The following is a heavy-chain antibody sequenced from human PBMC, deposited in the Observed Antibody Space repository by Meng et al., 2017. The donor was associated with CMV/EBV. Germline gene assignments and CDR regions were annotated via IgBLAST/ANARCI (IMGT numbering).Heavy chain of an antibody. CDR1: GFTFSSYA. J-gene: IGHJ6*02. D-gene: IGHD6-13*01. Sequence: GESLKISCAASGFTFSSYAMSWVRQAPGKGLEWVSAISGSGGSTYYADSVKGRVTISRDNSKNTLYLQMNSLRAEDTAVYYCAKDRLSSSWLYYYYYGMDVWGQGTTVTVSS. V-gene: IGHV3-23*01. CDR3: AKDRLSSSWLYYYYYGMDV. CDR2: ISGSGGST.